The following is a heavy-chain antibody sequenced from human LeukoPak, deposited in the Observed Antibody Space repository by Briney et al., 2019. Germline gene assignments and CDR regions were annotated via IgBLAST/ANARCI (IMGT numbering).Heavy chain of an antibody. CDR2: IVGNGGST. J-gene: IGHJ4*02. CDR3: TRVRHGGDCFDY. V-gene: IGHV3-64*02. CDR1: GFTFSSYA. D-gene: IGHD2-21*01. Sequence: PGGSLRLSCAASGFTFSSYAMHWVRQAPGKGLEDVSAIVGNGGSTYYVDSVKGRFTISRDNSKNTLYLQMDGPRAEDMAVYYCTRVRHGGDCFDYWGQGTLVTVSS.